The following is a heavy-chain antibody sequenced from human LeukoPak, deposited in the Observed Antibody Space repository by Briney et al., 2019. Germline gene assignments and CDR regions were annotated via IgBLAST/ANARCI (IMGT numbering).Heavy chain of an antibody. D-gene: IGHD5-12*01. CDR2: ISGSGGST. CDR3: AKDRDSGYDYPAYFDY. Sequence: GGSLRLSCAASGFTFSSYAMSWVRQAPGKGLEWVSAISGSGGSTYYADSVKGRFTISRDNSKNTLYLQMNSLRAEDTAVYYCAKDRDSGYDYPAYFDYWGRGTLVTVSS. J-gene: IGHJ4*02. CDR1: GFTFSSYA. V-gene: IGHV3-23*01.